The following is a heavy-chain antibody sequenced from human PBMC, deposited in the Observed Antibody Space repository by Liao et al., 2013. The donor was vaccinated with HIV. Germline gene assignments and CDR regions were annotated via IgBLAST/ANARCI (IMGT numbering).Heavy chain of an antibody. V-gene: IGHV4-34*01. CDR1: GGSFSGNY. D-gene: IGHD3-3*01. J-gene: IGHJ6*03. Sequence: QVQLQQWGAGLLKPSETLSLTCAVYGGSFSGNYWSWIRQPPGKGLEWIGEINHSGSTNYNPSLKSRVTISVDTSKNQFSLKLSSVTAADTAVYYCARGRGYDFWSGYEPNAYHYYYMDVWGKGTTVTVSS. CDR2: INHSGST. CDR3: ARGRGYDFWSGYEPNAYHYYYMDV.